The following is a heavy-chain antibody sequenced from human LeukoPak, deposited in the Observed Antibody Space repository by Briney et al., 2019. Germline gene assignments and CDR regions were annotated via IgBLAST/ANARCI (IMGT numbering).Heavy chain of an antibody. CDR3: ARGQDAHRPRYFDWLLYKGSSENWFDP. Sequence: PGGSLRLSCAASGFTYSSYAMHWVRQAPGKGLEWVAVISYDGSNKYYADSVKGRFTISRDNSKNTLYLQMNSLRAEDTAVYYCARGQDAHRPRYFDWLLYKGSSENWFDPWGQGTLVTVSS. CDR1: GFTYSSYA. D-gene: IGHD3-9*01. CDR2: ISYDGSNK. V-gene: IGHV3-30*04. J-gene: IGHJ5*02.